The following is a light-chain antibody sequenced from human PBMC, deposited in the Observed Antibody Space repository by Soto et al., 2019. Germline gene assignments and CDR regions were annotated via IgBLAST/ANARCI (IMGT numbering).Light chain of an antibody. CDR3: FSFTSTNTHV. J-gene: IGLJ1*01. CDR2: ETS. Sequence: QSALTQPASVSGSPGQSVTISCTETSSDFGTYKFVSWYQHHPGKVPKVIIYETSKRPSGVSDRFSGSKSGNTASLTISGLQAEDEADYYCFSFTSTNTHVFGSGTKVTV. CDR1: SSDFGTYKF. V-gene: IGLV2-23*01.